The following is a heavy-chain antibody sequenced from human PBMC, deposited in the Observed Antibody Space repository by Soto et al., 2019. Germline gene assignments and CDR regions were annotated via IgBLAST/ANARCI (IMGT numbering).Heavy chain of an antibody. J-gene: IGHJ3*02. CDR1: GGSFSGYY. CDR3: ARSGDYDYIWGSYPMDAFDI. Sequence: QVQLQQWGAGLLKPSETLSLTCAVSGGSFSGYYWSWIRQPPGKGLEWIGEINHSGSTNYNPSLKIRVTILVVTYKNPFSRKLSSVTAADTAVYYCARSGDYDYIWGSYPMDAFDIGGQGTMVTVSS. CDR2: INHSGST. V-gene: IGHV4-34*01. D-gene: IGHD3-16*02.